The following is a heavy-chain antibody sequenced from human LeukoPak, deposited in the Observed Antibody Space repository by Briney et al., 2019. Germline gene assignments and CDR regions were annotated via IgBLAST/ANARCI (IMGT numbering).Heavy chain of an antibody. Sequence: SVKVSCKAPGGTLSSYAISWVRQAPGQGLEWTGGIIPIFGTANYAQKFQGRVTITADESTSTAYMELSSLRSEDTAVYYCARAILGYDSSGYYYIYYFDYWGQGTLVTVSS. D-gene: IGHD3-22*01. CDR3: ARAILGYDSSGYYYIYYFDY. J-gene: IGHJ4*02. CDR2: IIPIFGTA. V-gene: IGHV1-69*01. CDR1: GGTLSSYA.